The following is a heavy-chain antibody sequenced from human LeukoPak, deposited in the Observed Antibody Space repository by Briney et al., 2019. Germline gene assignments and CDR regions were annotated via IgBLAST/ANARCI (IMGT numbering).Heavy chain of an antibody. V-gene: IGHV3-23*01. CDR3: AKDSVNEDDIVVVPAAKNLFDY. CDR2: ISGSGGST. D-gene: IGHD2-2*01. CDR1: GFTFSSYA. Sequence: GGSLRLSCAASGFTFSSYAMSWVRQAPGKGLEWVSAISGSGGSTYYADSVKGRFTISRDNSKNTLYLQMNSLRAEDTAVYYCAKDSVNEDDIVVVPAAKNLFDYWGRGTLVTVSS. J-gene: IGHJ4*02.